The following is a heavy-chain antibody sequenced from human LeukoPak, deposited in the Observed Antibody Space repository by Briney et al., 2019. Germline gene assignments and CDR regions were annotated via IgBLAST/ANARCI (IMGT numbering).Heavy chain of an antibody. CDR1: GYTLTELS. Sequence: APVKVSCKVSGYTLTELSMHWVRQAPGKGLEWMGGFDPEDGETIYAQKFQGRVTMTEDTSTDTAYMELSSLRSEDTAVYYCAKGEGQLGRYDCFAPWGQGPLVTVSS. CDR2: FDPEDGET. CDR3: AKGEGQLGRYDCFAP. D-gene: IGHD6-6*01. V-gene: IGHV1-24*01. J-gene: IGHJ5*02.